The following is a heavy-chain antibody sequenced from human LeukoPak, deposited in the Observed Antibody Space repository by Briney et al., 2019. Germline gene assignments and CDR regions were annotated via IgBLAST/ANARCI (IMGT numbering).Heavy chain of an antibody. CDR2: IYYSGST. CDR1: GGSFSGYY. Sequence: NPSETLSLTCAVYGGSFSGYYRSWIRQPPGKGLEWIGYIYYSGSTNYNPSLKSRVTISVDTSKNQFSPKLSSVTAADTAVYYCARREKSPYYFDYWGQGTLVTVSS. CDR3: ARREKSPYYFDY. J-gene: IGHJ4*02. V-gene: IGHV4-59*01.